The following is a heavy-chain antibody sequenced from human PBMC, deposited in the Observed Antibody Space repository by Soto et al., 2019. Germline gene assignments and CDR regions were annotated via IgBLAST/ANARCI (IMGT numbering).Heavy chain of an antibody. V-gene: IGHV4-59*08. CDR2: IYYSGST. J-gene: IGHJ5*02. CDR1: GGSISSYY. D-gene: IGHD2-15*01. Sequence: QVQLQESGPGLVKPSETLSLTCTVSGGSISSYYWSWIRQPPGKGLEWIGYIYYSGSTNYNPSLKSRVAISVDTSKNQFSLKLSSVTAADTAVYYCARLSGSGEMRWFDPWGQGTLVTVSS. CDR3: ARLSGSGEMRWFDP.